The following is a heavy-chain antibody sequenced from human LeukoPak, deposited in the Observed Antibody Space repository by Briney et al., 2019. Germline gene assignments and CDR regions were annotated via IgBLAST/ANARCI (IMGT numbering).Heavy chain of an antibody. V-gene: IGHV3-15*01. J-gene: IGHJ3*02. D-gene: IGHD2-15*01. Sequence: GGSLRLSCAASGFTFSNAWMSWVRQAPGKGLEWVGRIKTKTDGGTTDYAAPVKGRFTISRDDSKNTLYLLMNSLKTEDTAVCYCTTEVLEGATDGTPDIWGQGTMVTVSS. CDR1: GFTFSNAW. CDR3: TTEVLEGATDGTPDI. CDR2: IKTKTDGGTT.